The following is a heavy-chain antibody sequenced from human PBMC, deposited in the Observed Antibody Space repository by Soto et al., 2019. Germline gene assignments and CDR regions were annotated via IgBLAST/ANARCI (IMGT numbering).Heavy chain of an antibody. CDR2: ISYDGSNK. CDR3: AKDGPPYSSGWFFDY. CDR1: GFTFSSYG. J-gene: IGHJ4*02. D-gene: IGHD6-19*01. Sequence: VQLVESGGGVVQPGRSLRLSCAASGFTFSSYGMHWVRQAPGKGLEWVAVISYDGSNKYYADSVKGRFTISRDNSKNTLYLQMNSLRAEDTAVYYCAKDGPPYSSGWFFDYWGQGTLVTVSS. V-gene: IGHV3-30*18.